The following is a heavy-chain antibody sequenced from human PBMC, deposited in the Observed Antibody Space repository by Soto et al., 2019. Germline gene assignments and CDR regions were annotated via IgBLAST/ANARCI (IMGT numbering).Heavy chain of an antibody. J-gene: IGHJ5*02. CDR1: WGTVIGCD. D-gene: IGHD1-20*01. Sequence: SQTQCLTKAVYWGTVIGCDGNWILQPPWKGREWIGEINHTGGTHYNPSLKRRVTMSVDTSENQFCLRLSSVTARETAIYYCATRITGFGLLNPPFDPRGQPTPVTVPS. V-gene: IGHV4-34*08. CDR2: INHTGGT. CDR3: ATRITGFGLLNPPFDP.